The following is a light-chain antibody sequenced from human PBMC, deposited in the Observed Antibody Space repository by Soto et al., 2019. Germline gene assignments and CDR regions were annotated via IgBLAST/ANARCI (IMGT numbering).Light chain of an antibody. J-gene: IGKJ1*01. CDR1: QSINNW. Sequence: DIQITQSPLTLSASIGDRVTITCRASQSINNWLAWYQQKPGKPPKLLLYGASSRDSGVPPRFSGSGSGTEFTLTISSLQPDDFANYYCQQYNRYSGMFGQGTKVEVK. CDR3: QQYNRYSGM. CDR2: GAS. V-gene: IGKV1-5*01.